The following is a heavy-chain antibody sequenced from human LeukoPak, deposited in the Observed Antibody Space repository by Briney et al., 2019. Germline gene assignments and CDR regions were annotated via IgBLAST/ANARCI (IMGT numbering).Heavy chain of an antibody. J-gene: IGHJ3*02. D-gene: IGHD1-26*01. CDR1: GGTFSSYA. CDR2: IIPIFGTA. CDR3: ATVGGPPFQRAFDI. V-gene: IGHV1-69*06. Sequence: WASVKVSCKASGGTFSSYAISWVRRAPGQGLEWMGGIIPIFGTANYAQKFQGRVTMTEDTSTDTAYMELSSLRSEDTAVYYCATVGGPPFQRAFDIWGQGTMVTVSS.